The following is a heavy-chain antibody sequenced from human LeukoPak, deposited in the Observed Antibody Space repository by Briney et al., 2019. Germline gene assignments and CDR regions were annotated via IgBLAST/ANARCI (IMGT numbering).Heavy chain of an antibody. V-gene: IGHV4-34*01. CDR3: ARHGGRLDY. CDR2: INHSGST. D-gene: IGHD3-16*01. CDR1: GGSFSGYY. J-gene: IGHJ4*02. Sequence: SETLSLTCAVYGGSFSGYYWSWIRQPPGKGLEWIGEINHSGSTNYNPSLKSRVTISVDTSKNQFSLRLSSVTAADTAVYYCARHGGRLDYWGQGTLVTVSS.